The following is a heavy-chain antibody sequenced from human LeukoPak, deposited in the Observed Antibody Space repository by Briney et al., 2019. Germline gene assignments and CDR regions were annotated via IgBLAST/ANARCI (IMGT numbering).Heavy chain of an antibody. Sequence: PGGSLRLSCAASGFTFSSYSMNWVRQAPGKGLEWVSYISSSSSTIYYADSVKGRFTISRDNAKNSLYLQMNSLRAEDTAVYYCARDHIAAAIDYWGQGTLVTVSS. J-gene: IGHJ4*02. CDR3: ARDHIAAAIDY. CDR1: GFTFSSYS. CDR2: ISSSSSTI. V-gene: IGHV3-48*04. D-gene: IGHD6-13*01.